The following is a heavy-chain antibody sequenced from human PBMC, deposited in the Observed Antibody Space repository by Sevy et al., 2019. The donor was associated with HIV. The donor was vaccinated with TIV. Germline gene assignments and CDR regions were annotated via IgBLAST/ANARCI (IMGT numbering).Heavy chain of an antibody. CDR1: GGSISSGGYS. CDR2: IYHSGST. Sequence: SETLSLTCAVSGGSISSGGYSWSWIRQPPGKGLEWTGYIYHSGSTYYNPSLKSRVTISVDRSKNQLSLKLSSVTAADTAVYYCARVAGDGDYFDYWGQVTLVTVSS. V-gene: IGHV4-30-2*01. J-gene: IGHJ4*02. D-gene: IGHD2-21*02. CDR3: ARVAGDGDYFDY.